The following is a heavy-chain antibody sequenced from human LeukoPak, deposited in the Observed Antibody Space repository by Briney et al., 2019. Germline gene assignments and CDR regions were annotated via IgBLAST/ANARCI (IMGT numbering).Heavy chain of an antibody. CDR3: ARFTMTRGWFDP. CDR1: GYTFTSYG. Sequence: ASVKVSCKASGYTFTSYGISWVRQAPGQGLEWMGWISTYNGNTNYAQRLQGRVTMTTDTSTSTAYMELSSLRSEDTAIYYCARFTMTRGWFDPWGQGTLVTVSS. CDR2: ISTYNGNT. V-gene: IGHV1-18*01. D-gene: IGHD3-22*01. J-gene: IGHJ5*02.